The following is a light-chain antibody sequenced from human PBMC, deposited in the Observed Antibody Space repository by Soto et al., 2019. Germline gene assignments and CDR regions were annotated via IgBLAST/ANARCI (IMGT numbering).Light chain of an antibody. V-gene: IGLV2-14*01. CDR2: DVS. CDR1: SSDVGGYNY. J-gene: IGLJ1*01. Sequence: QSALTQPASVSGSPGQSITISCTGTSSDVGGYNYVSWYQQHPGKAPKLMIYDVSNRPSGVSNRFSGSKSGNTASLTISGLQAEDEVYYCCSSYTSSSTLHYVFGTGTKVTVL. CDR3: SSYTSSSTLHYV.